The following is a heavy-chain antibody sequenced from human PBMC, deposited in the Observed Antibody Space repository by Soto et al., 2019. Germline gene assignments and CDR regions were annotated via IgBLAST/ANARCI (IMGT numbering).Heavy chain of an antibody. D-gene: IGHD1-26*01. V-gene: IGHV1-18*01. CDR2: ISAYNGNT. J-gene: IGHJ3*02. CDR1: GYTFTSYG. Sequence: VASVKVSCKASGYTFTSYGISWVRQAPGQGLEWMGWISAYNGNTNYAQKLQGRVTMTTDTSTSTAYMELRSLRSDDTAVYYCARDRAFSGSYVGAFDIWGQGTMVTVSS. CDR3: ARDRAFSGSYVGAFDI.